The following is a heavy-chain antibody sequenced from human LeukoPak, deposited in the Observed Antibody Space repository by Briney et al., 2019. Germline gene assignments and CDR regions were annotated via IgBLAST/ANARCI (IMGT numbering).Heavy chain of an antibody. CDR2: IYSGGST. Sequence: GGPLRLSCAASGFTVSSNYMSWVRQAPGKGLEWVSVIYSGGSTYYADSVKGRFTISRDNSKNTLYLQMNSLRAEDTAVYYCASSIYCSGGSCYSRYAFDIWGQGTMVTVSS. CDR1: GFTVSSNY. V-gene: IGHV3-66*01. J-gene: IGHJ3*02. CDR3: ASSIYCSGGSCYSRYAFDI. D-gene: IGHD2-15*01.